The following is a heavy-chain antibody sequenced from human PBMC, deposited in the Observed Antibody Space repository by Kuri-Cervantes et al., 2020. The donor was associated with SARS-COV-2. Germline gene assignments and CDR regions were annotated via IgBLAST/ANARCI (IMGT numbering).Heavy chain of an antibody. CDR2: FNHSGST. CDR1: GVSFSGYY. Sequence: SQTLSLTCSVYGVSFSGYYWSWIRQPPGKGLEWIGQFNHSGSTNYNPSLKSRVTISVDTSKNQLSLKLSSVTAADTAVYYCARGRDKRYSSGSYYYYGMDVWGQGTTVTVSS. CDR3: ARGRDKRYSSGSYYYYGMDV. J-gene: IGHJ6*02. D-gene: IGHD6-19*01. V-gene: IGHV4-34*01.